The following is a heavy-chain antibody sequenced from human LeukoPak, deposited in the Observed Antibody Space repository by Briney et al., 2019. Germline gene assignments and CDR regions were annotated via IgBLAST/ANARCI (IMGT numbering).Heavy chain of an antibody. CDR2: IGNNGGGI. CDR3: AIDPNWGTHS. V-gene: IGHV3-23*01. Sequence: GVSLRLSCAASGFTFSTYTMYWVRHPPGKRLEWVSIIGNNGGGIHYADSVRGRFTISRDNSENALYLQMNSLRVEDTAVYYCAIDPNWGTHSWGQGVLVTVSS. D-gene: IGHD7-27*01. CDR1: GFTFSTYT. J-gene: IGHJ4*02.